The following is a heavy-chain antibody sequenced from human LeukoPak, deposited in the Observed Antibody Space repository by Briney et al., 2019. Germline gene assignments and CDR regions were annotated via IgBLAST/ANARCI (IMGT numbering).Heavy chain of an antibody. J-gene: IGHJ4*02. CDR2: IYSSGST. CDR3: ARADPTVTTTDY. D-gene: IGHD4-11*01. CDR1: GGSINSFY. Sequence: SETLSLICTVSGGSINSFYWTWIRQPAGKGLEWIGRIYSSGSTNFNPSLKSRVTMSVDTSKNQFSLRLSSVTAADTAAYFCARADPTVTTTDYWGQGTLVTVSS. V-gene: IGHV4-4*07.